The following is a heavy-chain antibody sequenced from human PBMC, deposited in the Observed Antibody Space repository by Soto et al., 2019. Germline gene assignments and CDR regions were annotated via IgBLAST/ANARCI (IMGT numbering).Heavy chain of an antibody. CDR3: ARVCGGDCHNGMDV. CDR2: IYYSGST. J-gene: IGHJ6*02. Sequence: SETLSLTCTVSGGSISSSSYYWGWIRQPPGKGMEWIGSIYYSGSTYYNPSLKSRVTISVDTSKNQFSLKLSSVTAADTAVYYCARVCGGDCHNGMDVWGQGTTVT. D-gene: IGHD2-21*02. V-gene: IGHV4-39*07. CDR1: GGSISSSSYY.